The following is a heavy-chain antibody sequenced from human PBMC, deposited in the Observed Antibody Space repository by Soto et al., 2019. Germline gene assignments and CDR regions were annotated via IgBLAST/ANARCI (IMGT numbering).Heavy chain of an antibody. V-gene: IGHV4-59*01. CDR3: ARSKADFSSGSPTVFDY. Sequence: XATLSLTFTVCGGSISSYYWSWIRQPPGKGLEWIGYIYYSGSTNYNPSLKSRVTISVDTSKNQFSLKLSSVTAADTAVYYCARSKADFSSGSPTVFDYCGQRTLVTVSS. D-gene: IGHD3-3*01. CDR2: IYYSGST. J-gene: IGHJ4*02. CDR1: GGSISSYY.